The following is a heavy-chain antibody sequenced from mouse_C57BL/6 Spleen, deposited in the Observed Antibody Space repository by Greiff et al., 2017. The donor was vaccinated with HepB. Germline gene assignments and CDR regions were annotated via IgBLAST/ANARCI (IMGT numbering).Heavy chain of an antibody. CDR2: IDPSDSYT. V-gene: IGHV1-69*01. Sequence: QVQLQQPGAELVMPGASVKLSCKASGYTFTSYWMHWVKQRPGQGLEWIGEIDPSDSYTNYNQKFKGKSTLTVDKSSSTAYMQLSSLTSEDSAVYYCARSIYYDYDEEVYFDYWGQGTTLTVSS. J-gene: IGHJ2*01. D-gene: IGHD2-4*01. CDR1: GYTFTSYW. CDR3: ARSIYYDYDEEVYFDY.